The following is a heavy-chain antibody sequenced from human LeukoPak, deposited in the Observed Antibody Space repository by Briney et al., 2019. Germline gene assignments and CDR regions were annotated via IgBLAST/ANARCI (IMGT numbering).Heavy chain of an antibody. CDR1: GFTFSDYY. Sequence: GGSLRLSCAASGFTFSDYYMSWIRQAPGKGLEWVSYITSSGSTIHYADSVKGRFTISRDNAKNSLYLQMNSLRAEDTAVYYCARARSSGWYFFDYWGQGTLVTVSS. D-gene: IGHD6-19*01. V-gene: IGHV3-11*01. CDR2: ITSSGSTI. J-gene: IGHJ4*02. CDR3: ARARSSGWYFFDY.